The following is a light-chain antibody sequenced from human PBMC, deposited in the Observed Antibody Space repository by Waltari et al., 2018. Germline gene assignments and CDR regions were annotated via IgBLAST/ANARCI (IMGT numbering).Light chain of an antibody. V-gene: IGKV1-5*03. CDR3: QQYKSYKT. Sequence: DIQMTQSPSTLSASVWDTVILSCRARQSITTSLAWYQQKPGKAPDVLIYGASNLESGVPSRFSGSGSGTEFTLTISSLQPDDFATYYCQQYKSYKTFGQGTRVEIK. CDR2: GAS. CDR1: QSITTS. J-gene: IGKJ1*01.